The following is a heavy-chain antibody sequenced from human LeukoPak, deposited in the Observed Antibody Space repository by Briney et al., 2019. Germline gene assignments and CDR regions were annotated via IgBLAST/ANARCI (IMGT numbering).Heavy chain of an antibody. CDR3: ARVLDLSKRGLDAFDI. J-gene: IGHJ3*02. V-gene: IGHV4-59*01. Sequence: PSESLSLTCTVSGGSISSYFWSWIRQPPGKGLEWIGYVYYSGSTNYNPSLKSRVTISVDTSKKQFSLKLSSATAADTAVYYCARVLDLSKRGLDAFDIWGQGTMVTVSS. D-gene: IGHD3-16*01. CDR2: VYYSGST. CDR1: GGSISSYF.